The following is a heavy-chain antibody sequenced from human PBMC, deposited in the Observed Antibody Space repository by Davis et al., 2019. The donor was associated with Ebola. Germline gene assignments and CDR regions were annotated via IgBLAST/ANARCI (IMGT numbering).Heavy chain of an antibody. CDR3: ARDHQANWFDP. Sequence: SETLSLTCTVSSGSISSYYWSWIRQPPGKGLEWIGYIYYSGGTNYNPSLKSRVTISLDTSKKQFSLRLSSVTAADTVVYYCARDHQANWFDPWGQGTLVTVSS. D-gene: IGHD2-2*01. CDR1: SGSISSYY. J-gene: IGHJ5*02. CDR2: IYYSGGT. V-gene: IGHV4-59*01.